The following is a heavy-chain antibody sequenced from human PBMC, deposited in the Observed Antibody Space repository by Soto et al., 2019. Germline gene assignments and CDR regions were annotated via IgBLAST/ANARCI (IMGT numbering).Heavy chain of an antibody. J-gene: IGHJ5*02. Sequence: ESLKISCAASGITFSSYAMNWVRQAPVKGLEWVSSISGSGGITHYADSVKGRFTISRDNSKNTLYLQMNTLRAEDTAIYYCAKAVATTFGWFDPWGQGTLVTVSS. D-gene: IGHD2-15*01. CDR3: AKAVATTFGWFDP. CDR2: ISGSGGIT. V-gene: IGHV3-23*01. CDR1: GITFSSYA.